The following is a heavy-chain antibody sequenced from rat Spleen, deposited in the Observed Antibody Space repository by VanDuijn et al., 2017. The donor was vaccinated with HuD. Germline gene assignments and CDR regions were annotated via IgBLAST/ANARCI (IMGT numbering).Heavy chain of an antibody. V-gene: IGHV2-41*01. CDR2: IWNTGGT. CDR3: ARDKGSLYVMDA. CDR1: GFTFSNYG. Sequence: VKLVESGGGLVQPGNSLTLSCVASGFTFSNYGMHWVRQPPGKGLEWMGVIWNTGGTRYNSALKSRLSISKDMSKSQVFLKMNSLQTEDTATYYCARDKGSLYVMDAWGQGASVTVSS. J-gene: IGHJ4*01. D-gene: IGHD5-1*01.